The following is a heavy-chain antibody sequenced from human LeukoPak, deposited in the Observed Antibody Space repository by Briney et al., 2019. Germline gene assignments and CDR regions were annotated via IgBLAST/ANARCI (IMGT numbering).Heavy chain of an antibody. D-gene: IGHD1-26*01. V-gene: IGHV3-23*01. Sequence: GGSLRLSCAASGFTFSSCAMSWVRQAPGKGLEWVSTIIDSGNSIYYADSAEGRFTISRDNSKNTPYLQMNSLRAGDTAVYYCAKDPIFSGSYGVFDYWGLGTLVTASS. CDR2: IIDSGNSI. CDR1: GFTFSSCA. J-gene: IGHJ4*02. CDR3: AKDPIFSGSYGVFDY.